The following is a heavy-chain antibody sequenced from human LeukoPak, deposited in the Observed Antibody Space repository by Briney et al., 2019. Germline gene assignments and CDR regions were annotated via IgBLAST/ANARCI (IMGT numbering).Heavy chain of an antibody. CDR3: AKGPGMATVKRYLDY. CDR1: GFTFSDYW. J-gene: IGHJ4*02. Sequence: PGGSLRLSCAASGFTFSDYWMSWVRQAPGKGLEWVANIKHDGSEKYSVDSVKGRFTISRDNAKNSLYLQMNSLRVEDTALYYCAKGPGMATVKRYLDYWGQGTLVTVSS. D-gene: IGHD5-24*01. V-gene: IGHV3-7*03. CDR2: IKHDGSEK.